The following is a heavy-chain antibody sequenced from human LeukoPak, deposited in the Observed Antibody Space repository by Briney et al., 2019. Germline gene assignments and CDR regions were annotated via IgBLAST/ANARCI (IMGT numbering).Heavy chain of an antibody. CDR1: GGSISSYY. J-gene: IGHJ4*02. CDR2: IYYSGST. CDR3: ARGQGGGAAAPYPFDY. V-gene: IGHV4-59*01. D-gene: IGHD6-13*01. Sequence: SETLSLTCTVSGGSISSYYWSWIRQPPGKGLEWIGYIYYSGSTNYNPSLKSRVTISVDTSKNQFSLQLSSVTAADTAVYYCARGQGGGAAAPYPFDYWGQGTLVTVSS.